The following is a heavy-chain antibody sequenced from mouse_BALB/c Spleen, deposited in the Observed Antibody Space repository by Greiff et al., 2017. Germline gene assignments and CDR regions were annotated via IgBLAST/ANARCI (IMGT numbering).Heavy chain of an antibody. D-gene: IGHD2-2*01. J-gene: IGHJ3*01. CDR2: INPSNGRT. Sequence: VQLQQPGAELVKPGASVKLSCKASGYTFTSYWMHWVKQRPGQGLEWIGEINPSNGRTNYNEKFKSKATLTVDKSSSTAYMQLSSLTSEDSAVYYCARNPLDGYDEAWFAYGGQGTLVTVSA. CDR1: GYTFTSYW. CDR3: ARNPLDGYDEAWFAY. V-gene: IGHV1S81*02.